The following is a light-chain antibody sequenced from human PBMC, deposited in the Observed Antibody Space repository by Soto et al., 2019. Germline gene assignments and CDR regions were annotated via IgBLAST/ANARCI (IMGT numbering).Light chain of an antibody. J-gene: IGKJ4*01. CDR3: QQYSNLPLT. Sequence: EVVLTQSPDTLSLPPGERATLSCRASQSISSYLAWYQQKPGQAPRLLIYDASSRATGIPARFSGGGSGTDFTLTISSLEPEDFAVYYCQQYSNLPLTFGGGTKVDVK. CDR2: DAS. V-gene: IGKV3-11*01. CDR1: QSISSY.